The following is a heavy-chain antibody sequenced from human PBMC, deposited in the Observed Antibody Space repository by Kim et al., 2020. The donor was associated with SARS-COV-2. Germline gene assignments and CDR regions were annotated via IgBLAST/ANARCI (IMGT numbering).Heavy chain of an antibody. CDR1: GYTFTGYY. CDR3: ARDRQWSSSWTDAFDI. J-gene: IGHJ3*02. CDR2: INPNSGGT. Sequence: ASVKVSCKASGYTFTGYYMHWVRQAPGQGLEWMGRINPNSGGTNYAQKFQGRVTMTRDTSISTAYMELSRLRSDDTAVYYCARDRQWSSSWTDAFDIWGQGTMVTVSS. D-gene: IGHD6-13*01. V-gene: IGHV1-2*06.